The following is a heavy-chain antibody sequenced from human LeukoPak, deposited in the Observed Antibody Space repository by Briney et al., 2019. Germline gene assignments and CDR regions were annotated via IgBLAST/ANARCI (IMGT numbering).Heavy chain of an antibody. J-gene: IGHJ4*02. CDR1: GFSFSSYS. V-gene: IGHV3-48*04. D-gene: IGHD6-13*01. CDR3: ARLGGSSSWYLDY. Sequence: GRSLRLSCAASGFSFSSYSMNWVRQAPGKGLEWVSYISSTGSPIYYADSVKGRITISRDNAKNSLYLQMNSLRAEDTAVYYCARLGGSSSWYLDYWGQGTLVTVSS. CDR2: ISSTGSPI.